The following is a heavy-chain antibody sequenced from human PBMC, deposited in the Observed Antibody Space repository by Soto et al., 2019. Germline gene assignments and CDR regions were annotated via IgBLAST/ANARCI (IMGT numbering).Heavy chain of an antibody. Sequence: QVQLVESGGGVVQPGRSLRLSCAASGFTFSSYGMHWVRQAPGKGLEWVAVIWYDGSNKYYADSVKGRFTISRDNSKNRLYLQMNSLRAEEPAVYSCARDGYGMDVWGQGTTVTVSS. CDR3: ARDGYGMDV. CDR2: IWYDGSNK. V-gene: IGHV3-33*01. J-gene: IGHJ6*02. CDR1: GFTFSSYG.